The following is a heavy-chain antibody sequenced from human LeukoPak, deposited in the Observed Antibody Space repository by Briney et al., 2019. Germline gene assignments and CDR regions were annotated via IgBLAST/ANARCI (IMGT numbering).Heavy chain of an antibody. D-gene: IGHD3-22*01. CDR2: IKQDGSEK. CDR1: GFTFGSYW. V-gene: IGHV3-7*01. CDR3: ARWTIVVSSFDY. J-gene: IGHJ4*02. Sequence: GGSLRLSCAASGFTFGSYWMSWVRQAPGKGLEWVANIKQDGSEKYYVDSVKGRFTISRDNAKNSLYLQMNSLRAEDTAVYYCARWTIVVSSFDYWGQGTLVTVSS.